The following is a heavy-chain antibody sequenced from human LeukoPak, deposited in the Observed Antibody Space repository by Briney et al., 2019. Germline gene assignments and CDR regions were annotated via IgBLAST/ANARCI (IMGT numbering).Heavy chain of an antibody. CDR3: GRDLTAHCSSTSCYTGSGWFDP. D-gene: IGHD2-2*02. J-gene: IGHJ5*02. CDR2: IYTSGST. CDR1: GGSISSYY. Sequence: NPSETLSLTCTVSGGSISSYYWSWIRQPAGKGLEWIGRIYTSGSTNYNPSLKSRVTMSVDTSKNQFSLKLSSVTAADTAVYYCGRDLTAHCSSTSCYTGSGWFDPWGQGTLVTVSS. V-gene: IGHV4-4*07.